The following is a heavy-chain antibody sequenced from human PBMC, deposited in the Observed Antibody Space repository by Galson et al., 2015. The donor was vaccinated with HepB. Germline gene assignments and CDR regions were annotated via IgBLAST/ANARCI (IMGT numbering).Heavy chain of an antibody. D-gene: IGHD3-3*01. CDR1: GYTFTTYG. CDR2: INPNSGDT. J-gene: IGHJ6*02. V-gene: IGHV1-2*02. CDR3: SKGRLTIFAVVTDVRDYYYRMDV. Sequence: SVKVSCKASGYTFTTYGITWVRQAPGQGLEWMGWINPNSGDTYYAQMFQGRVTTTRDKSISTAYMELTSLGSDDTAVYYCSKGRLTIFAVVTDVRDYYYRMDVWGQGTTVTVSS.